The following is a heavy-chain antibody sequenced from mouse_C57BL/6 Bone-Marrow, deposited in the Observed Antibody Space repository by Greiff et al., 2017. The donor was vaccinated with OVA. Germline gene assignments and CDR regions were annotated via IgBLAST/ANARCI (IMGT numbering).Heavy chain of an antibody. CDR3: ARVDYHWYFDV. D-gene: IGHD2-4*01. Sequence: EVKLMESGAELVKPGASVKLSCTASGFNITDYYMHWVKQRPEQGLEWIGRIDPEDGETKYAPKFQGKATITADTSSNTAYLQLSSLTSEDTAVYYCARVDYHWYFDVWGTGTTVTVSS. CDR2: IDPEDGET. CDR1: GFNITDYY. V-gene: IGHV14-2*01. J-gene: IGHJ1*03.